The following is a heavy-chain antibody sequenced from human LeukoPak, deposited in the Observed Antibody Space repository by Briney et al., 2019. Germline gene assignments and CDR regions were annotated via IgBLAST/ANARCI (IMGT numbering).Heavy chain of an antibody. CDR3: AREAYTYGSGSYDY. V-gene: IGHV3-21*01. Sequence: GGSLRLSCAASGFTFSSYSMNWVRQAPGKGLEWVSSISSSSSYIYYADSVKGRFTISRDKAKNSLYLQMNSLRAEDTAVYYCAREAYTYGSGSYDYWGQGTLVTVSS. D-gene: IGHD3-10*01. CDR2: ISSSSSYI. J-gene: IGHJ4*02. CDR1: GFTFSSYS.